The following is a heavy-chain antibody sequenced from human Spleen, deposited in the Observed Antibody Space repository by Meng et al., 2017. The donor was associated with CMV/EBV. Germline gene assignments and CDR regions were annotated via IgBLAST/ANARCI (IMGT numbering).Heavy chain of an antibody. V-gene: IGHV1-2*02. J-gene: IGHJ2*01. D-gene: IGHD1-1*01. CDR1: GYTFTGYY. Sequence: ASVKVSCKASGYTFTGYYMHWVRQAPGQGLEWMGWINPNSGGTNYAQKFQGRVTMTRDTSISAAYMELNRLRSDDTAVYYCARPLKLDMGGWYFDLWGRGTLVTVSS. CDR3: ARPLKLDMGGWYFDL. CDR2: INPNSGGT.